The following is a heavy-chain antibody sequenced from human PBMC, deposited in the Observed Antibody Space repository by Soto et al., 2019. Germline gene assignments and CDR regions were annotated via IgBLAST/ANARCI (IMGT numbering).Heavy chain of an antibody. D-gene: IGHD5-12*01. CDR3: AGGLRLSRYYYYGMDV. CDR1: GFTFSSYS. J-gene: IGHJ6*02. V-gene: IGHV3-21*01. CDR2: ISSSSSYI. Sequence: PGGSLRLSCAASGFTFSSYSLNWVRQAPGKGLEWGSSISSSSSYIYCADSVKGRFTISRDNAKNSLYLQMNSLRAEDTAVYYCAGGLRLSRYYYYGMDVWGQGTTVTVSS.